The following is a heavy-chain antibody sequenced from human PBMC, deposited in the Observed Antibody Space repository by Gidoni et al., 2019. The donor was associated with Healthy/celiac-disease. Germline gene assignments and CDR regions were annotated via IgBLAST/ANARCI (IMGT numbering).Heavy chain of an antibody. D-gene: IGHD3-22*01. V-gene: IGHV3-9*01. J-gene: IGHJ6*02. CDR2: SSWNSGRI. CDR3: AKDYAGYYDSSGYYPLYGMDV. CDR1: GLTFGAYA. Sequence: EVQLVASGGGLVQPGRSLRLSCAASGLTFGAYAMRWVRQSPGKGLEWVSGSSWNSGRIGSADSVKGRFTISRDNAKNSLYLQMNSLRAEDTALYYCAKDYAGYYDSSGYYPLYGMDVWGQGTTVTVSS.